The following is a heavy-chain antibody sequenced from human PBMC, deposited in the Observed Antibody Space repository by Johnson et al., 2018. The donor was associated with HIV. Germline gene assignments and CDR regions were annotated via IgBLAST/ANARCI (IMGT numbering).Heavy chain of an antibody. D-gene: IGHD1-1*01. CDR2: ISSSGSTI. J-gene: IGHJ3*02. CDR3: ARRTVTGTPSDAFDI. CDR1: GFTFRDYY. V-gene: IGHV3-11*04. Sequence: QVQLVESGGGLVKPGGSLRLSCAASGFTFRDYYMSWIRQAPGKGLEWVSYISSSGSTIYYADSVKGRFTISRDNAKNSLYLQMNSLRDEDTAVYYCARRTVTGTPSDAFDIWGQGTMVTVSS.